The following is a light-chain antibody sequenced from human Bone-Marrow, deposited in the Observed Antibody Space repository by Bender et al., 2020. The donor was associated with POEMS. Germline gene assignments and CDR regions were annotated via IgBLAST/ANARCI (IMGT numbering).Light chain of an antibody. CDR3: QSWGSNTAV. J-gene: IGLJ2*01. V-gene: IGLV3-1*01. Sequence: SYELTQPPSVSVSPGQTATITCSGEKLGEEYACWYQQKPGQSPVVVIYQDDKRPSGIPERFSGSNSGNTATLTISGTQAMDEADYYCQSWGSNTAVFGGGTKLTVL. CDR2: QDD. CDR1: KLGEEY.